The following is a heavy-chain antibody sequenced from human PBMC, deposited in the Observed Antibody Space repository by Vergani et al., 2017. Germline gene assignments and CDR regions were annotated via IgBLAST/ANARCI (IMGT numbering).Heavy chain of an antibody. CDR3: VRDAINYDVLTGYYIGLDS. CDR2: VSHSGST. D-gene: IGHD3-9*01. V-gene: IGHV4-38-2*01. Sequence: QVQLQESGPGLVQPAETLSLTCVVSNSSINSNYYWVWIRQSPGKRLEWIGSVSHSGSTFSNPSLKSRVTISVDKSKKLISLILNSVTAADTAVYYCVRDAINYDVLTGYYIGLDSWGQGTLVTVSS. CDR1: NSSINSNYY. J-gene: IGHJ4*02.